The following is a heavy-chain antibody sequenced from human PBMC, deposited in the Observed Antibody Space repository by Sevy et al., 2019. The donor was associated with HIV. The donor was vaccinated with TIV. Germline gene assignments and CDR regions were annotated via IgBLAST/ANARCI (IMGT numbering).Heavy chain of an antibody. CDR2: IRYDGSNK. J-gene: IGHJ6*04. V-gene: IGHV3-30*02. Sequence: GGSLRLSCAASGFTFSSYGMHWVRQAPGKGLEWVAFIRYDGSNKYYADSVKGRFTISRDNSKNKLYLQMNSLRAEDTAVYYCAKGSLGYSRSAKPTYYCMDVWGEGTTVSVSS. CDR3: AKGSLGYSRSAKPTYYCMDV. D-gene: IGHD6-13*01. CDR1: GFTFSSYG.